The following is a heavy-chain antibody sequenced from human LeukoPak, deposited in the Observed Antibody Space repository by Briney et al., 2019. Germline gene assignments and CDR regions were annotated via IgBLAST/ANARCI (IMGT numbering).Heavy chain of an antibody. J-gene: IGHJ4*02. D-gene: IGHD2-2*01. CDR1: GFTFSSYS. CDR3: ARDIPYQLLSRYYFDY. CDR2: ISSSSSYI. V-gene: IGHV3-21*01. Sequence: GGSLRLSCAASGFTFSSYSMNWVRQAPGKGLEWVSSISSSSSYIYYADSVKGRFTISRDNAKDSLYLQMNSLRAEDTAVYYCARDIPYQLLSRYYFDYWGQGTLVTVSS.